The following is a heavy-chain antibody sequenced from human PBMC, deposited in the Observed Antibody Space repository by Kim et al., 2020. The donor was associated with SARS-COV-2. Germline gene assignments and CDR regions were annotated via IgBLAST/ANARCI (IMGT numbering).Heavy chain of an antibody. V-gene: IGHV3-30*01. CDR3: TRYCSSTSCYRDDAFDI. Sequence: VKGRFTITRDNSKNTLYLQMNSLRAEDTAVYYCTRYCSSTSCYRDDAFDIWGQGTMVTVSS. D-gene: IGHD2-2*01. J-gene: IGHJ3*02.